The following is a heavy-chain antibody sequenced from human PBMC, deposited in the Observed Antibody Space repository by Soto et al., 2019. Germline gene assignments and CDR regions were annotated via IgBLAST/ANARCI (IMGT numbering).Heavy chain of an antibody. J-gene: IGHJ4*02. CDR3: ARQPNDPDSSGWYGSANFDY. CDR2: IYPGDSDT. CDR1: GYSFTSYW. Sequence: GESLKISCKGSGYSFTSYWIGWVRQMPGKGLEWMGIIYPGDSDTRYSPSFQGQVTISADKSISTAYLQWSSLKASDTAMYYCARQPNDPDSSGWYGSANFDYWGQGTLVTVSS. V-gene: IGHV5-51*01. D-gene: IGHD6-19*01.